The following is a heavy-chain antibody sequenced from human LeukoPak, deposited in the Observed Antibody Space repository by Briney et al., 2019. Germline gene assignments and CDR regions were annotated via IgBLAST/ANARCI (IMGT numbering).Heavy chain of an antibody. J-gene: IGHJ4*02. Sequence: SVKVSCKASGDTFSSYAISWVRQAPGQGLEWMGRIIPIFGTANYAQKFQGRVTITTDESTSTAYMELSSLRSEDTAVYYCARDQANYYDSSGYYYPLNYWGQGTLVTVSS. V-gene: IGHV1-69*05. CDR1: GDTFSSYA. CDR2: IIPIFGTA. D-gene: IGHD3-22*01. CDR3: ARDQANYYDSSGYYYPLNY.